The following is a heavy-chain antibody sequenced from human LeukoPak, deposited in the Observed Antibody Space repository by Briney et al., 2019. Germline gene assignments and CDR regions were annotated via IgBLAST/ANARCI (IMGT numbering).Heavy chain of an antibody. D-gene: IGHD2-15*01. CDR1: GGSISSYY. V-gene: IGHV4-59*01. J-gene: IGHJ4*02. Sequence: SETLSLTCTASGGSISSYYWSWIRQPPGKGLEWIGYIYYSGSTNYNPSLKSRVTISVDTSKNHFSLKLSSVTAADTAVYYCARERCSGGSCYLGGVLRGYFDSWGQGTLVTVSS. CDR3: ARERCSGGSCYLGGVLRGYFDS. CDR2: IYYSGST.